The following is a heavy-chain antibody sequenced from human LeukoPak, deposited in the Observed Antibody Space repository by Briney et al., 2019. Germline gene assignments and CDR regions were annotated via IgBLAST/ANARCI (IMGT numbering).Heavy chain of an antibody. V-gene: IGHV1-18*01. D-gene: IGHD3-10*01. CDR1: GYTFTSYG. CDR3: ARYYGSGSYYMFDY. Sequence: ASVKVSCKASGYTFTSYGISWVRQAPGQGLEWMGWISAYNGNTNYAQKLRGRVTMTTDTSTSTAYMELRSLRSDDTAVYYCARYYGSGSYYMFDYWGQGTLVTVSS. J-gene: IGHJ4*02. CDR2: ISAYNGNT.